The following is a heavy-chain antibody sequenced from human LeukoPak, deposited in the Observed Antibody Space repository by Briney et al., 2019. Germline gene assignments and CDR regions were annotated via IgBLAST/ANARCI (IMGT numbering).Heavy chain of an antibody. J-gene: IGHJ2*01. CDR2: IKHSGST. V-gene: IGHV4-34*01. Sequence: SETLSLTCAVYGGSFSDYYWSWIRQTPGEGLQWIGGIKHSGSTDYNPSLQSRVTMSVDTSKNQFSLKLTSVTAADTAVYYCARGILAKGYFDLWGRDTLVTVSS. CDR1: GGSFSDYY. CDR3: ARGILAKGYFDL. D-gene: IGHD3-3*01.